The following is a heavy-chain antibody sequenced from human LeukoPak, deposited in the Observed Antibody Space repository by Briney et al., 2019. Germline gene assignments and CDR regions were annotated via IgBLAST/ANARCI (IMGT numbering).Heavy chain of an antibody. CDR3: ARTGVASRFHYFDY. Sequence: EASVKVSCKASGYTFTGYYMHWVRQAPGQGLEWMGWISAYNGNTNYAQKLQGRVTMTTDTSTSTAYMELRSLRSDDTAVYYCARTGVASRFHYFDYWGQGTLVTVSS. D-gene: IGHD3-3*01. CDR1: GYTFTGYY. V-gene: IGHV1-18*04. CDR2: ISAYNGNT. J-gene: IGHJ4*02.